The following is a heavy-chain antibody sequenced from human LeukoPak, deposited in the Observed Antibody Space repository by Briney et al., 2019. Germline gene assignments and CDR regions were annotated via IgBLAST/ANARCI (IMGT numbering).Heavy chain of an antibody. CDR3: ARHSEPGVYQLRPNWFDP. J-gene: IGHJ5*02. Sequence: GESLKISCKGSGYSFTSYWIGWVRQMPGKGLEWMGIIYPGDSDTRYSPSFQGQVTISADKSISTAYLQWSSLKASDTAMYYCARHSEPGVYQLRPNWFDPWGQGTLVTVSS. CDR2: IYPGDSDT. V-gene: IGHV5-51*01. D-gene: IGHD2-2*01. CDR1: GYSFTSYW.